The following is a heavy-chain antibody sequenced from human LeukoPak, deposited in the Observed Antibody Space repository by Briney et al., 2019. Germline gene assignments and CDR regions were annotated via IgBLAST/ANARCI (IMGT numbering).Heavy chain of an antibody. CDR1: GGSFSSYY. V-gene: IGHV4-34*01. J-gene: IGHJ5*02. CDR3: ARVSGSQGDILTGRESNWFDP. CDR2: INHSGST. Sequence: SETLSLTCAVYGGSFSSYYWSWIRQPPGKGLEWIGEINHSGSTNYNPSLKSRVTISVDTSKNQFSLKLSSVTAADTAVYYCARVSGSQGDILTGRESNWFDPWGQGTLVTVSS. D-gene: IGHD3-9*01.